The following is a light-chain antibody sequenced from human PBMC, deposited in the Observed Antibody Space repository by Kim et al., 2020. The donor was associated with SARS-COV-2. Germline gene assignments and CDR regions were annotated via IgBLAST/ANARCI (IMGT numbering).Light chain of an antibody. Sequence: EIVMTQSPATLSVSPGERATLSCRASQSVSSNLAWYQQKPGQAPRLLIYGASTRATDIPARFSGSGSGTEFTLTISSLQSEDFAVYYCQQYNNWPGYTFGQGTKLEI. CDR2: GAS. J-gene: IGKJ2*01. CDR1: QSVSSN. V-gene: IGKV3-15*01. CDR3: QQYNNWPGYT.